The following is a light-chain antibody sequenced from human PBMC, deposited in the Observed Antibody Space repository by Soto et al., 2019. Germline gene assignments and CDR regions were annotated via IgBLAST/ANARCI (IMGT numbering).Light chain of an antibody. CDR3: SSYTSSSTLHV. CDR2: EVS. V-gene: IGLV2-14*01. Sequence: QSALTQPASVSGSPGQSITISCTGTSSDVGGYNYVSWYQQHPGKAPKLMIYEVSNRPSGVSNRFSGSKSGNTASLTISGLQAEDEADYYYSSYTSSSTLHVFGTGTKVTVL. CDR1: SSDVGGYNY. J-gene: IGLJ1*01.